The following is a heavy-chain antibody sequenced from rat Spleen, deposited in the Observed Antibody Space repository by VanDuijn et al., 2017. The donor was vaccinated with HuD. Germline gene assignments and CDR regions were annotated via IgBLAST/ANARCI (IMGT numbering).Heavy chain of an antibody. CDR1: GFTFSNYG. CDR3: TTSLGY. CDR2: ITNSGGST. D-gene: IGHD4-6*01. Sequence: EVQLVESGGGLVQPGRSLKLSCAASGFTFSNYGMAWVRQAPTKGLEWVASITNSGGSTYYRDSVKGRFTISRDNAKSTLYLQMDSLRSEDTATYYCTTSLGYWGQGVMVTVSS. V-gene: IGHV5-27*01. J-gene: IGHJ2*01.